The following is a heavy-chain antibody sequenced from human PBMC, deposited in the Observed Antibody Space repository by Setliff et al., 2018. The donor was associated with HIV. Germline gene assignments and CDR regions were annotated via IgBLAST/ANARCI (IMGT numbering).Heavy chain of an antibody. D-gene: IGHD2-15*01. CDR1: GVSLISANYH. V-gene: IGHV4-39*01. J-gene: IGHJ3*02. CDR3: AASVVHDAFDI. Sequence: PSETLSLTCSVSGVSLISANYHWAWIRQPPGKGLEWIGSIYYNGTAYYNPSLKSRVTISVDTSKNQFSLKLSSVTAADTAVYYCAASVVHDAFDIWGQGTMVTVSS. CDR2: IYYNGTA.